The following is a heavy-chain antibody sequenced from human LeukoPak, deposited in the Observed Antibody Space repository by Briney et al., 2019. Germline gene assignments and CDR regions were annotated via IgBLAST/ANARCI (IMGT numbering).Heavy chain of an antibody. J-gene: IGHJ4*02. Sequence: PGGSLRLSCAASGFTFSSYGMSWVRQAPGKGLEWVATIKQDGGEKYYVDSVKGRFTISRDNAKNSLSLQMSSLRAEDTAVYYCARDRNTDFWSGYYTNYFDYWGQGTLVIISS. CDR2: IKQDGGEK. CDR3: ARDRNTDFWSGYYTNYFDY. V-gene: IGHV3-7*01. CDR1: GFTFSSYG. D-gene: IGHD3-3*01.